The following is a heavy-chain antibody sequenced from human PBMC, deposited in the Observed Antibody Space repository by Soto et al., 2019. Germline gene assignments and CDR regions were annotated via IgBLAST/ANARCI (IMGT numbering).Heavy chain of an antibody. Sequence: QVHLVQSGAEVKKPGASVKVSCKGSGYDFTTYGITWVRQAPGQGLEWMAWISAHNGNTDYAQKLQGRVTVTRDTSTNTAYMGLRGLRSDDTAMYYCARGRYGDYWGQGALVTVSS. J-gene: IGHJ4*02. V-gene: IGHV1-18*01. D-gene: IGHD1-1*01. CDR2: ISAHNGNT. CDR3: ARGRYGDY. CDR1: GYDFTTYG.